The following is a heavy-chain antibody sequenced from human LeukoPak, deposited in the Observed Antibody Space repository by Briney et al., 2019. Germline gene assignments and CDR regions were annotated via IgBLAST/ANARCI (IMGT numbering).Heavy chain of an antibody. CDR2: IYPRDTDI. V-gene: IGHV5-51*01. D-gene: IGHD3-16*02. CDR3: ARMIGLGEVSPYFDY. J-gene: IGHJ4*02. Sequence: GESLKISCKGSGYSFTSYWIAWVRQMPEKGLEWMGIIYPRDTDIRYNPPFQGQVTISADKSISTAYLQWSSLKASDTAMYYCARMIGLGEVSPYFDYWGQGTLVTVSS. CDR1: GYSFTSYW.